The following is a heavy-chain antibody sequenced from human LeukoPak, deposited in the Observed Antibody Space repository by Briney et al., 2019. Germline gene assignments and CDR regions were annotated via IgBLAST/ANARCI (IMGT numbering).Heavy chain of an antibody. CDR2: IYYSGST. Sequence: PSETLSLTCTVSGGSISSYYWSWIRQPPGKGLEWIGYIYYSGSTNYNPSLKSRVTISVDTSKNQFSLKLSSVTAADTAVYYCARRAQSSSWDPIDYWGQGTLVTVSS. CDR1: GGSISSYY. J-gene: IGHJ4*02. CDR3: ARRAQSSSWDPIDY. V-gene: IGHV4-59*08. D-gene: IGHD6-13*01.